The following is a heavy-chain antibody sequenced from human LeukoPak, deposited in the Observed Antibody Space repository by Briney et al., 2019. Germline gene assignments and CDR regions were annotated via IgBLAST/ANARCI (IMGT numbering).Heavy chain of an antibody. CDR3: AKDLVVVAFGWYHFDY. J-gene: IGHJ4*02. V-gene: IGHV3-23*01. D-gene: IGHD2-15*01. CDR1: GFTFSSYA. CDR2: ISGSGGST. Sequence: QPGGSLRLSCAASGFTFSSYAMSWVRQAPGKGLEWVSAISGSGGSTYYADSVKGRFTISRDNSKNTPYLQMNSLRAEDTAVYYCAKDLVVVAFGWYHFDYCGEGTLVTVSS.